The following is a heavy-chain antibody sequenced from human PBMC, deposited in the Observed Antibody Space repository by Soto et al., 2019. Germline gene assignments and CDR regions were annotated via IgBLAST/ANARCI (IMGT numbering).Heavy chain of an antibody. CDR1: GFTFSNYA. Sequence: PGGSLRLSCVASGFTFSNYAMNWVRQAPGKGLEWVAVISYDGSNKYYADSVKGRITISRDNSRNKLYLQMNNLRAEDTAMYYCARDLGNKYGSFAYWGQGTLVTVSS. J-gene: IGHJ4*02. D-gene: IGHD4-17*01. CDR2: ISYDGSNK. V-gene: IGHV3-30-3*01. CDR3: ARDLGNKYGSFAY.